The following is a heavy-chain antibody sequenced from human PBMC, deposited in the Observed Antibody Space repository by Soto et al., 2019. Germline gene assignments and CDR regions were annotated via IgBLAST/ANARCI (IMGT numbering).Heavy chain of an antibody. D-gene: IGHD2-21*02. CDR2: ISGSGGST. CDR1: GFTFSSYA. Sequence: PGGSLRLSCAASGFTFSSYAMSWVRQAPGKGLEWVSAISGSGGSTYYADSVKGRFTISRDNSKNTLYLQMNSLRAEDTAVYYCAKLDPSDIVVVTADGWFDPWGQGTLVTVSS. CDR3: AKLDPSDIVVVTADGWFDP. J-gene: IGHJ5*02. V-gene: IGHV3-23*01.